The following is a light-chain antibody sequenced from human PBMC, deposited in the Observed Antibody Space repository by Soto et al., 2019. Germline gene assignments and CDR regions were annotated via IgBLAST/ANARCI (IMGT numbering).Light chain of an antibody. J-gene: IGKJ4*01. V-gene: IGKV3-20*01. Sequence: EIVLTQSPATLSLSPGDRAVLSCRASQSVSSSYLAWYLQRPGQAPRLLIFDASSRATGIPDRFSGSGSGTDFTLTISRLEPEDFAVYYCQQYGSSPLTFGGGTKVDI. CDR3: QQYGSSPLT. CDR1: QSVSSSY. CDR2: DAS.